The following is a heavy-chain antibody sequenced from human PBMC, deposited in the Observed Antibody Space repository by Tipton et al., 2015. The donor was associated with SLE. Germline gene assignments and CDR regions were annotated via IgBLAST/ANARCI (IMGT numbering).Heavy chain of an antibody. CDR2: IYYSGST. CDR1: GGSISSGDYD. CDR3: ARDRRADV. Sequence: TLSLTCTVSGGSISSGDYDWSWIRQPPGKGLEWIGYIYYSGSTNYNPSLKSRVTISIDTSKNQFSLKLSSVTAADTAVYYCARDRRADVWGQGTTVTVSS. V-gene: IGHV4-61*08. J-gene: IGHJ6*02.